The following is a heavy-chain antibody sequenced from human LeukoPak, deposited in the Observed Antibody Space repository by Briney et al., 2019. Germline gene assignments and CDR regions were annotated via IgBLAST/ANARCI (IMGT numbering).Heavy chain of an antibody. V-gene: IGHV3-15*01. D-gene: IGHD3-22*01. Sequence: GGSLRLSCAASGFTFSNAWMSWVRQAPGKGLEWAGRIKSKTDGGTTDYAAPVKGRFTISRDDSKNTLYLQMNSLKTEDTAVYYCTTSMIVVVITPEAFDIWGQGTMVTVSS. CDR3: TTSMIVVVITPEAFDI. CDR1: GFTFSNAW. CDR2: IKSKTDGGTT. J-gene: IGHJ3*02.